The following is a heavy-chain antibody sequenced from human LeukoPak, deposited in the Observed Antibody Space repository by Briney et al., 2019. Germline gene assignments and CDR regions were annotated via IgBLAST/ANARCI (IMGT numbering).Heavy chain of an antibody. J-gene: IGHJ4*02. CDR1: EITFSIYA. V-gene: IGHV3-23*01. D-gene: IGHD6-13*01. Sequence: QPGGSLRLSCSGSEITFSIYAMSWVRQAPGKGLECVSAVSNSGDTTYYADSVRGRFTISRDNSKNTLYLQMNSLRAEDTAVYYCARKCSTSWYADYWGQGTLVTVSS. CDR3: ARKCSTSWYADY. CDR2: VSNSGDTT.